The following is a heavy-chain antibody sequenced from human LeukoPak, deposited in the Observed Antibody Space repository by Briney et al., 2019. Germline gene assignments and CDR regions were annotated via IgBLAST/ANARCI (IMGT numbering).Heavy chain of an antibody. CDR2: ISSSGSTI. CDR3: AREYCTAYFDY. J-gene: IGHJ4*02. V-gene: IGHV3-48*01. D-gene: IGHD2-8*02. CDR1: GFTFSSYS. Sequence: GGSLRLSCAASGFTFSSYSMNWVRQAPGKGLEWVSYISSSGSTIYYADSVKGRFTISRDNAKNSLYLQMNSLRAEDTAVYYCAREYCTAYFDYWGQGTLVTVSS.